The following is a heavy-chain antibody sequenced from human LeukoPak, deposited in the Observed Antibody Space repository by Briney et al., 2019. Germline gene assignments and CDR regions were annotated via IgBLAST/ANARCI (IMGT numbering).Heavy chain of an antibody. CDR3: ARDPLNIAVAGRDY. CDR2: IYSGGST. Sequence: GGSLRLSSAASGFTVSSNYMSWVRQAPEKGLEWVSVIYSGGSTYYADSVKGRFTISRDNSKNTLYLQMNSLRAEDTAVYYCARDPLNIAVAGRDYWGQGTLVTVSS. CDR1: GFTVSSNY. J-gene: IGHJ4*02. D-gene: IGHD6-19*01. V-gene: IGHV3-66*01.